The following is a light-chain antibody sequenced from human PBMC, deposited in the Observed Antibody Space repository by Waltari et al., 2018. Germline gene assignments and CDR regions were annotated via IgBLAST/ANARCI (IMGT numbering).Light chain of an antibody. Sequence: QSALTQPVSVSGSLGQSITISCHGSSSDIGASDSVSWYQQHPGRAPTLMIFHVTERPSGISNRFSGSKSGNTASLTISGLQTEDEADYYCSSYTTSGTLVFGGGTKLTIL. CDR3: SSYTTSGTLV. CDR2: HVT. J-gene: IGLJ2*01. CDR1: SSDIGASDS. V-gene: IGLV2-14*03.